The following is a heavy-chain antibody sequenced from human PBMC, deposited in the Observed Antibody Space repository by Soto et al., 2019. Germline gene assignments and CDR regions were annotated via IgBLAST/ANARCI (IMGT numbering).Heavy chain of an antibody. D-gene: IGHD6-19*01. J-gene: IGHJ3*02. CDR3: ARDKYSSGWYGAFDI. Sequence: GGSLRLSCAASGFTFSSYWMHWVRQAPGKGLVWVSRINSDGSSTSYADSVKGRFTISRDNAKNSLYLLMISLRAEDTAVYYCARDKYSSGWYGAFDIWGQGTMVTVSS. V-gene: IGHV3-74*01. CDR2: INSDGSST. CDR1: GFTFSSYW.